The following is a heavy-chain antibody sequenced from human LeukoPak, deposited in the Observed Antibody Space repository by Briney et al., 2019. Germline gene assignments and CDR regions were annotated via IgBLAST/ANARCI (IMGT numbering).Heavy chain of an antibody. CDR3: ARGDYGGISGVYYDS. Sequence: SVKVSCKASGGTFSSYAISWVRQAPGQGLEWMGGIIPIFGTANYAQKFQGRVTITADESTSTAYMEISRLRSEDTRVYYCARGDYGGISGVYYDSWGPGTLVTVSS. CDR2: IIPIFGTA. CDR1: GGTFSSYA. V-gene: IGHV1-69*13. D-gene: IGHD4-23*01. J-gene: IGHJ4*02.